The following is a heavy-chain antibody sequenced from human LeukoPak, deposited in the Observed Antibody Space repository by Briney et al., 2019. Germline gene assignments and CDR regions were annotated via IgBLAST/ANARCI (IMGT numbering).Heavy chain of an antibody. Sequence: SVKVSCKASGGTFSSYAISWVRQAPGQGLEWMGRIIPIFGTANYAQKFQGRVTITTDESTSTAYMELSSLRSEDTAVYYCARDPGYSSGWYSLDYFDYWGQGTLVTVSS. V-gene: IGHV1-69*05. CDR3: ARDPGYSSGWYSLDYFDY. CDR1: GGTFSSYA. J-gene: IGHJ4*02. CDR2: IIPIFGTA. D-gene: IGHD6-19*01.